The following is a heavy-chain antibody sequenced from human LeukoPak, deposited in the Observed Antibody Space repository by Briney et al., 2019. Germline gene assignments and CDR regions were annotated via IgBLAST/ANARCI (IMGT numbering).Heavy chain of an antibody. D-gene: IGHD3-22*01. CDR1: GFTFSSYS. Sequence: GGSLRLSCAASGFTFSSYSMNWVRQAPGKGLEWVSYISSSSSTIYYADSVKGRFTISRDNAKNSLYLQMNSLRAEDTAVYYCTQDYYDSSGYHRPFDYWGQGTLVTVSS. CDR2: ISSSSSTI. J-gene: IGHJ4*02. V-gene: IGHV3-48*04. CDR3: TQDYYDSSGYHRPFDY.